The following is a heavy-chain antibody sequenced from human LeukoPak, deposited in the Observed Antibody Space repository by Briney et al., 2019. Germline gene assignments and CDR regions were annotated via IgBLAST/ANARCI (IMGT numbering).Heavy chain of an antibody. D-gene: IGHD6-19*01. CDR3: ATRGLRGSGWYRVDY. Sequence: SETLSLTCTVSGDSISNYYWSWIRQPPGKGLVWIGCIYFSGSTNYNPSLKSRVTISVDTSRNQFSLELSSVTAADTAVYYCATRGLRGSGWYRVDYWGQGTLVTVSS. J-gene: IGHJ4*02. CDR1: GDSISNYY. V-gene: IGHV4-59*08. CDR2: IYFSGST.